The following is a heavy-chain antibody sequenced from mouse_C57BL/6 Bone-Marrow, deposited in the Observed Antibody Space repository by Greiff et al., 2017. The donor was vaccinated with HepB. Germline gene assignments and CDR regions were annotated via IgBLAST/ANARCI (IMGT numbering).Heavy chain of an antibody. J-gene: IGHJ4*01. V-gene: IGHV5-6*01. Sequence: EVELMESGGDLVKPGGSLKLSCAASGFTFSSYGMSWVRQTPDKRLEWVATISSGGSYTYYPDSVKGRFTISRDNAKNTLYLQMSTLKSEDTAMYYCARHDPYAMDYWGQGTSVTVSS. CDR1: GFTFSSYG. CDR3: ARHDPYAMDY. CDR2: ISSGGSYT.